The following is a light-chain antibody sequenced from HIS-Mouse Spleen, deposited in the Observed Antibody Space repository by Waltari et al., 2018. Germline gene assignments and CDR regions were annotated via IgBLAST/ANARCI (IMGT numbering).Light chain of an antibody. Sequence: QSALTQPASVSGSPGQSITISCPGTSSDVGSYNIVSWYQQHPGKAPKLMIFEGSKRTSGVSNRFSGSKSGNTASLTISGLQAEDEADYYCCSYAGSSTWVFGGGTKLTVL. V-gene: IGLV2-23*01. CDR1: SSDVGSYNI. CDR2: EGS. J-gene: IGLJ3*02. CDR3: CSYAGSSTWV.